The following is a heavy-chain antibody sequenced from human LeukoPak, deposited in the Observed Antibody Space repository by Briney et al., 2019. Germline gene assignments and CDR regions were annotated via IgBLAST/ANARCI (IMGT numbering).Heavy chain of an antibody. Sequence: SETLSLTCAFYGGSFSGYYWSWIRQPPGKGLEWIGSFSYSGSTYYNPSLKSRVTISVDTSKNQFSLRLSSVTAADTAMFYCARRTFPLYFDYWGQGTLVTVSS. CDR2: FSYSGST. V-gene: IGHV4-34*01. D-gene: IGHD2/OR15-2a*01. CDR3: ARRTFPLYFDY. CDR1: GGSFSGYY. J-gene: IGHJ4*02.